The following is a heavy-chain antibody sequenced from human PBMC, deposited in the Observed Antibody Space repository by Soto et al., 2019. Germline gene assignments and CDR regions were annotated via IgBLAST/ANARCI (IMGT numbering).Heavy chain of an antibody. J-gene: IGHJ4*02. Sequence: ASVKVSCKASGITFSSYAMHWVRQAPGQRLEWMGWINAGNGDTRYSQIFQGRVTLTRDTSASTVYLDLSSLRSEDTAVYYCARDMGFGLSDYWGQGILVTVSS. CDR2: INAGNGDT. D-gene: IGHD3-16*01. CDR1: GITFSSYA. V-gene: IGHV1-3*01. CDR3: ARDMGFGLSDY.